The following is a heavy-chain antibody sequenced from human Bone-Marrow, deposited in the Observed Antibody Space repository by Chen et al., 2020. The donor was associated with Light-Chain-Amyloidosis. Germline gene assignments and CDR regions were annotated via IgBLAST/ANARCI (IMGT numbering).Heavy chain of an antibody. Sequence: QVQLVQSGAEVKKPGSSVKVSCKASGGTFSSYAISGVRQAPGQGLAWMGGIIPIFGTVNYAQKVKGRVTITADESTSTAYMELSSLRSEDTAVYYCARKKFYGDYYYFGMDVWGQGTTVTVSS. CDR1: GGTFSSYA. CDR2: IIPIFGTV. CDR3: ARKKFYGDYYYFGMDV. J-gene: IGHJ6*02. D-gene: IGHD4-17*01. V-gene: IGHV1-69*01.